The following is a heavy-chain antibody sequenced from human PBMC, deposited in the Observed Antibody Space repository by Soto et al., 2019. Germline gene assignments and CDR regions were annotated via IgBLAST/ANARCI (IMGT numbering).Heavy chain of an antibody. Sequence: EVQLVESGGGLVQPGGSLRLSCAASGFSFSIYWMSWVRQAPGKGLEWVANIDDDGGDKYLLGSVRGRFTISRDNAKNSLYLQMNSLRTEDMALYYCARVVTVARYFDLWGRGTLVTVSS. V-gene: IGHV3-7*01. J-gene: IGHJ2*01. CDR3: ARVVTVARYFDL. CDR2: IDDDGGDK. CDR1: GFSFSIYW. D-gene: IGHD2-21*02.